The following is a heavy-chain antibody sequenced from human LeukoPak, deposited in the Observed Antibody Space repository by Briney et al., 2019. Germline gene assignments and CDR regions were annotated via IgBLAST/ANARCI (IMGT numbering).Heavy chain of an antibody. CDR3: AKGGIHRGYYYYYMDV. D-gene: IGHD6-13*01. CDR2: ISWNSGNI. Sequence: PGGSLRLSCAASGFTFSSYGMHWVRQAPGKGLEWVSGISWNSGNIGYADSVMGRFTISRDNAKNSLYLQMNSLRPEDTALYYCAKGGIHRGYYYYYMDVWGKGTTVTISS. V-gene: IGHV3-9*01. J-gene: IGHJ6*03. CDR1: GFTFSSYG.